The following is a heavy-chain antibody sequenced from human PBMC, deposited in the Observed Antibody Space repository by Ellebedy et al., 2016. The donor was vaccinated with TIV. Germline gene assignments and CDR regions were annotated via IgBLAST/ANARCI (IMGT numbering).Heavy chain of an antibody. CDR2: ISGLNGKT. CDR3: ARDNTVGGTNWFDP. J-gene: IGHJ5*02. Sequence: AASVTVSCKASGYTFANNYIHWVRQAPGQGLEWMGWISGLNGKTKYARTVQGRVTLTTDTAARTVYMELTSLRSDDTAVYYCARDNTVGGTNWFDPWGQGTLVIVSS. V-gene: IGHV1-18*04. D-gene: IGHD6-19*01. CDR1: GYTFANNY.